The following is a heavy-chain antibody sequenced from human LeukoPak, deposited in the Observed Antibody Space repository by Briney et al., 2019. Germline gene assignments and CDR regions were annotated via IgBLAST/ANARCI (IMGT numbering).Heavy chain of an antibody. D-gene: IGHD5-12*01. J-gene: IGHJ4*02. Sequence: GGSLRLSCVGSGFTFSSYSMNWVRQAPGKGLGWVAFIRYDGSNKYYADSVKGRFTISRDNSKNTLYLQMNSLRAEDTAVYYCAKVSIVATTEYYFDYWGQGTLVTVSS. CDR2: IRYDGSNK. V-gene: IGHV3-30*02. CDR1: GFTFSSYS. CDR3: AKVSIVATTEYYFDY.